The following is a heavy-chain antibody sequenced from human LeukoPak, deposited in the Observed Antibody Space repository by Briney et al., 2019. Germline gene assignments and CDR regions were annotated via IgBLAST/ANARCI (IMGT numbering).Heavy chain of an antibody. CDR3: ARFSSGCSTASCYLDY. J-gene: IGHJ4*02. CDR1: GGSISDHY. Sequence: TASETLSLTCTVSGGSISDHYWSWIRQPPGKGLELTGHIHSTGNIFYNPSLKSRVTISLDTSRNQFSLRLSSVTAADTAVYYCARFSSGCSTASCYLDYWGQGTLVTVSS. CDR2: IHSTGNI. D-gene: IGHD2-2*01. V-gene: IGHV4-59*11.